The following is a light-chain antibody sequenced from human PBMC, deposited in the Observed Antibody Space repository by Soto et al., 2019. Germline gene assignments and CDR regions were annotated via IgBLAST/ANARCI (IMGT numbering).Light chain of an antibody. CDR2: EVS. J-gene: IGLJ1*01. Sequence: QSALTQPPSASGSPGQSVTISCTGTSSDVGGYNFVSWYQQHPGKAPKLIIYEVSKRPSGVPDRFSGSKSGNTASLTVSGLQAEDEADYYRTSYAGSNNFYVFGTGTKLTVL. CDR1: SSDVGGYNF. CDR3: TSYAGSNNFYV. V-gene: IGLV2-8*01.